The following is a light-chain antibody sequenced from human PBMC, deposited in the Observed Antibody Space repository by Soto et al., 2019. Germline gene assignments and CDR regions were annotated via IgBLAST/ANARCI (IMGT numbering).Light chain of an antibody. V-gene: IGKV4-1*01. CDR3: QQFYNTPPRYT. CDR2: WAS. Sequence: DIVMTQSPDSLAVSLGERATINCKSSQSVLYSSDNKNYLAWYQQKPGQPPKLLIYWASTRESGVPDRFSGSGSGTDFTLTISSLQAEDVAVYSCQQFYNTPPRYTFGQGTKLEIK. CDR1: QSVLYSSDNKNY. J-gene: IGKJ2*01.